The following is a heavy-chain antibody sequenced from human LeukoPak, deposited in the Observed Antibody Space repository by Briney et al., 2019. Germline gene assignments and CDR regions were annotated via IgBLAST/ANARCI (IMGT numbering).Heavy chain of an antibody. V-gene: IGHV3-48*03. D-gene: IGHD6-13*01. CDR1: GFTFSSYE. J-gene: IGHJ6*03. CDR3: ARDATTATGWVYMDV. CDR2: ISTSGSTI. Sequence: QSGGSLRLSCAASGFTFSSYEMNWVRQAPGKGLEWVSHISTSGSTIYYANSVKSRFTISRDNAKNSLYLQMNSLRAEDTALYYCARDATTATGWVYMDVWGKGTTVTISS.